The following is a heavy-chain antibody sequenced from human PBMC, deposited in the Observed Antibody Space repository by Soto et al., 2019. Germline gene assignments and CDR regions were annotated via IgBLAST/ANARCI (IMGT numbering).Heavy chain of an antibody. V-gene: IGHV2-70*04. Sequence: GPTLVNPTQTLTLTCTFSGFALSTSGVRVSWIRQPPGKALEWLARIDGDNDKFYSTSLKTRLTISKDTSKNQVVLTMTNMEPVDTAPYYCAKTGRDGSWFDPWGQGTLVTVSS. J-gene: IGHJ5*02. CDR1: GFALSTSGVR. CDR2: IDGDNDK. CDR3: AKTGRDGSWFDP. D-gene: IGHD2-15*01.